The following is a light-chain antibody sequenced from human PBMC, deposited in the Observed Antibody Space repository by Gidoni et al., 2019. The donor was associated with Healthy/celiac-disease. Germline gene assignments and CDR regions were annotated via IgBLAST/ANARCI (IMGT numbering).Light chain of an antibody. Sequence: IVLTQSPGTLSLSPWERATLSCRARQSVSSSYLAWYQQKPGQAPRLLIYGASSRATGIPDRFSGSGSGTDFTLTISRLEPEDFAVYYCQQYGSSPLYTFGQGTKLEIK. V-gene: IGKV3-20*01. CDR1: QSVSSSY. J-gene: IGKJ2*01. CDR2: GAS. CDR3: QQYGSSPLYT.